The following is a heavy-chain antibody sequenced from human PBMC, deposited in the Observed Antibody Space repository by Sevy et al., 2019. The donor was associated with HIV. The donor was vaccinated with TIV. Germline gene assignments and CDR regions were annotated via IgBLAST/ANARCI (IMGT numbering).Heavy chain of an antibody. CDR2: FDPEDGET. CDR3: ATTKDYYEDSGSPFDY. CDR1: GYTLTKLS. J-gene: IGHJ4*02. V-gene: IGHV1-24*01. Sequence: ASVKVSCKVSGYTLTKLSMHWVRQAPGKGLEWMGSFDPEDGETIYQQKLKGRVTMTADTSTDTAYMELSSLRSEDTAVDYCATTKDYYEDSGSPFDYWGQGTLVTVSS. D-gene: IGHD3-22*01.